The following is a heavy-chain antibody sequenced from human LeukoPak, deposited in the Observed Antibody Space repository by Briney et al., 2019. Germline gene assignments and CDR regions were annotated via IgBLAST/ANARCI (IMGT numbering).Heavy chain of an antibody. V-gene: IGHV1-69-2*01. J-gene: IGHJ3*02. CDR1: GYTFTDYY. CDR2: VDPEDGET. D-gene: IGHD2-21*02. Sequence: GATVKISCKVSGYTFTDYYMHWVQQAPGKGLEWMGLVDPEDGETIYAEKFQGRVTITADTSTDTAYMELSSLRSEDTAVYYCATGRRSIVVVTGGDAFDIWGQGTMVTVSS. CDR3: ATGRRSIVVVTGGDAFDI.